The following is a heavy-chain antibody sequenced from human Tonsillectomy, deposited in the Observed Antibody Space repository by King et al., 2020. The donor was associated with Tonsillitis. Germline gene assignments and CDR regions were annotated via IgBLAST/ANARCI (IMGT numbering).Heavy chain of an antibody. V-gene: IGHV1-8*02. D-gene: IGHD3-22*01. CDR2: MNPNSGNT. CDR3: ASSMYHYHSSGYEVHWFDP. J-gene: IGHJ5*02. CDR1: GYTFTSYE. Sequence: QLVQSGAEVKKPGASVKVSCKASGYTFTSYEINWVRQATGQGLEWMGWMNPNSGNTGYAQKFQGRVTMTRNTSISTAYMGLTSLRSEDTAVYYCASSMYHYHSSGYEVHWFDPWGQGTLVTVSS.